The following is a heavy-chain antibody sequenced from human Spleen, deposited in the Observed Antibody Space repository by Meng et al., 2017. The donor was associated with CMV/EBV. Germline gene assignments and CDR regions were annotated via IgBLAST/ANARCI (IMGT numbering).Heavy chain of an antibody. CDR2: IYYNGNT. V-gene: IGHV4-39*01. CDR1: GGSNSSSSYY. D-gene: IGHD5-18*01. CDR3: ARLGYSFDRYFDY. Sequence: SQTLSLTCAVSGGSNSSSSYYWAWIRQPPGKGLEWIGRIYYNGNTHYNPSLKSRVTISIDTSKNQFSLSLSSVTAADMAVYYCARLGYSFDRYFDYWGQGILVTVSS. J-gene: IGHJ4*02.